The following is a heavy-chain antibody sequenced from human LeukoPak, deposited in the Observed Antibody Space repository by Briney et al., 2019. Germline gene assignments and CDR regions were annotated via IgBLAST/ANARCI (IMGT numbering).Heavy chain of an antibody. CDR2: IYPGDSDT. V-gene: IGHV5-51*01. Sequence: GEPLKISCQGSGSRFTNYWIVWVRQLPGKGLEWMGVIYPGDSDTRYSPSFQGHVTISADKSITTAYLHWSSVKASDTAIYYCACRRGVGANDAFDVWGQGTMVTVSS. CDR3: ACRRGVGANDAFDV. CDR1: GSRFTNYW. D-gene: IGHD1-26*01. J-gene: IGHJ3*01.